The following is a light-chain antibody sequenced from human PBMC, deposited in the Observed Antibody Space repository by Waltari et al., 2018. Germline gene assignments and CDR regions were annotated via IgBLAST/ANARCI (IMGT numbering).Light chain of an antibody. CDR1: SLRSYY. CDR2: GKN. Sequence: SSELTQDPAVSVALGQTVRITCQGDSLRSYYASWYQQKPGQAPVLVIYGKNNRPSGIPDRFSGSSSGNTASLTTTGAQAEDEADHYCNSRDSSGNHVVFGGGTKLTVL. J-gene: IGLJ2*01. V-gene: IGLV3-19*01. CDR3: NSRDSSGNHVV.